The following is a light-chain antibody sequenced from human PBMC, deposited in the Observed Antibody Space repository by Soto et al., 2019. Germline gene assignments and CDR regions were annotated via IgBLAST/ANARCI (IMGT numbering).Light chain of an antibody. CDR1: SSNIGTNT. CDR2: SNN. V-gene: IGLV1-44*01. Sequence: QSVLTQPPSASGTPGQRVTISCSGSSSNIGTNTVHWYHQLPGTAPKLLIYSNNLRPSGVPDRFSGSKSGTSASLAISGLQSGDEADYYCAAWDDSLSGVVFGGGAKVTVL. J-gene: IGLJ2*01. CDR3: AAWDDSLSGVV.